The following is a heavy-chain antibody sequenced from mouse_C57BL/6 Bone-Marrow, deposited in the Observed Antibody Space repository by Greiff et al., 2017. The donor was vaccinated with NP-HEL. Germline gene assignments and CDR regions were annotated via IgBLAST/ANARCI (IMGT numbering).Heavy chain of an antibody. CDR3: ASWDYSPAWFAY. D-gene: IGHD2-12*01. CDR2: IYPGSGST. Sequence: QVQLKQPGAELVKPGASVKMSCKASGYTFTSYWITWVKQRPGQGLEWIGDIYPGSGSTNYNEKFKSKATLTVDTSSSTAYMQLSSLTSEDSAVYYCASWDYSPAWFAYWGQGTLVTVSA. J-gene: IGHJ3*01. CDR1: GYTFTSYW. V-gene: IGHV1-55*01.